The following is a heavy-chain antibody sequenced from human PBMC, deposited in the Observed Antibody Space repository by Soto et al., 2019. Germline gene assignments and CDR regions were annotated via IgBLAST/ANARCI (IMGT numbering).Heavy chain of an antibody. V-gene: IGHV4-59*08. Sequence: PSESQSNTCIVPGRSILDCYWGLSRQLTGSGLEWIGCMYYAGSTQYNPSLNSRVNISVDTSKIQFSLTVTSVTAADTAVYYCARRIVATETFDYWGQGTLVTVSS. CDR2: MYYAGST. J-gene: IGHJ4*02. CDR3: ARRIVATETFDY. CDR1: GRSILDCY. D-gene: IGHD5-12*01.